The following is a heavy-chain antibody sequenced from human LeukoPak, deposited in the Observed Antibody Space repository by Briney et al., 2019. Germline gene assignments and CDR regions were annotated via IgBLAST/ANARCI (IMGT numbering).Heavy chain of an antibody. D-gene: IGHD2-21*02. V-gene: IGHV3-21*01. CDR3: ARGDPENYYYYYMDV. CDR1: GFTFSSYS. Sequence: PGGSLRLSCAASGFTFSSYSMNWVRQAPGKGLEWVSSITTSSSYIYYADSVKGRFTISRDNAKNSLYLHMNSLRAEDTAVYYCARGDPENYYYYYMDVWGKGTTVTVSS. CDR2: ITTSSSYI. J-gene: IGHJ6*03.